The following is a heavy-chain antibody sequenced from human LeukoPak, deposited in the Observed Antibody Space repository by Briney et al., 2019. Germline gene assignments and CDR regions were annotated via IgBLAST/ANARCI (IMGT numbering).Heavy chain of an antibody. V-gene: IGHV4-34*01. Sequence: SETLSLTWAVYGGSFSGYYWSWIRQPPGKGLEWIGEINHSGSTNYNPSLKSRVTISVDTSKNQFSLKLSSVTAADTAVYYCAGGIHRLLYVRNYYGMDVWGQGTTVTVSS. CDR1: GGSFSGYY. J-gene: IGHJ6*02. D-gene: IGHD2/OR15-2a*01. CDR2: INHSGST. CDR3: AGGIHRLLYVRNYYGMDV.